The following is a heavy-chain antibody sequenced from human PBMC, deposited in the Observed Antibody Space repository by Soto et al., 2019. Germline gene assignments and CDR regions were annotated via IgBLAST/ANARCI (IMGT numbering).Heavy chain of an antibody. J-gene: IGHJ5*02. CDR2: ISAYNGNT. D-gene: IGHD2-15*01. CDR3: ARGQGGYCSGGSCQNWFDP. V-gene: IGHV1-18*04. CDR1: GYTFTSYG. Sequence: ASVKVSCKASGYTFTSYGISWVRQAPGQGLEWMGWISAYNGNTNYAQKLQGRVTMTTDTSTSTAYMELRSLRSDDTAVYYCARGQGGYCSGGSCQNWFDPWGQGTLVTVSS.